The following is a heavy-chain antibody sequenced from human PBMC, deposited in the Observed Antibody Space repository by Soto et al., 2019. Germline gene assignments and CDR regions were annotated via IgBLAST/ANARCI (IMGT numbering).Heavy chain of an antibody. Sequence: GGSLRLSCAASGFTFSSYAMSWVRQAPGKGLEWVSAISGSGGSTYYADSVKGRFTISRDNSKNTLYLQMNSLRAEGTAVYYCAIGRAAAGPPTIWGQGTLVTGSS. CDR2: ISGSGGST. CDR3: AIGRAAAGPPTI. D-gene: IGHD6-13*01. CDR1: GFTFSSYA. V-gene: IGHV3-23*01. J-gene: IGHJ4*02.